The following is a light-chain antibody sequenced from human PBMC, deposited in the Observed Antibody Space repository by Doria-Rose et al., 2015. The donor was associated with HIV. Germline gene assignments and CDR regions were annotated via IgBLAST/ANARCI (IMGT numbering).Light chain of an antibody. J-gene: IGLJ2*01. V-gene: IGLV2-14*01. CDR1: SSDVGGYNY. CDR2: EVS. CDR3: DSYTSSTTVV. Sequence: GQSITISCTGTSSDVGGYNYVSWYQQHPGKAPKLLISEVSNRPSGVSNRFSGSKSGNTASLTISGLQAEDEADYYCDSYTSSTTVVFGGGTKLTVL.